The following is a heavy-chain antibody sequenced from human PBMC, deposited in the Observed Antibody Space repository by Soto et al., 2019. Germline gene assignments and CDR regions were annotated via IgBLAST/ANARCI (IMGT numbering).Heavy chain of an antibody. CDR1: GFSLNTSGVG. Sequence: QITLKESGRPLVKPTQTLTLTCTFSGFSLNTSGVGVGWIRQPPGKALEWLSLIYWDDEKRYSPSLKSRLTITQDTSKHQVILTMTDMDPVDTATYFCARRPAYGDFHFDFWGQGTLVTVSP. CDR3: ARRPAYGDFHFDF. J-gene: IGHJ4*02. V-gene: IGHV2-5*02. D-gene: IGHD4-17*01. CDR2: IYWDDEK.